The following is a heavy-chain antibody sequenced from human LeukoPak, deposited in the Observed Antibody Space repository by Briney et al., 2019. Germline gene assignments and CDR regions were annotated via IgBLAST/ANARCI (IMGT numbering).Heavy chain of an antibody. D-gene: IGHD3-10*01. CDR1: GFTFSSYA. CDR3: ARKSASGNYPLDY. V-gene: IGHV3-23*01. CDR2: ISGSGGST. J-gene: IGHJ4*02. Sequence: GGSLRLSCAASGFTFSSYAMSWVRQAPGKGLEWVSAISGSGGSTYYADSVKGRFTISRDNAKNTVFLQMSSLRAGDTALYYCARKSASGNYPLDYWGQGTLVTVSS.